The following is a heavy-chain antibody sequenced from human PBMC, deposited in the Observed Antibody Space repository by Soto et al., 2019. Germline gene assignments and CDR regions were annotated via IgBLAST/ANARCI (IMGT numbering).Heavy chain of an antibody. D-gene: IGHD1-26*01. CDR1: GGSIRSEDYY. J-gene: IGHJ4*02. CDR3: ARVRIVGSTTFDS. V-gene: IGHV4-30-4*01. CDR2: ISYSGST. Sequence: QVQLQESGPGLVKPSQTLSLTCTVSGGSIRSEDYYWSWIRQPPGKGLEWIGYISYSGSTAYKSSLTNRVIISVDPSTNQVSLKLNSATAADTAVYYCARVRIVGSTTFDSWGQGTLVTVSS.